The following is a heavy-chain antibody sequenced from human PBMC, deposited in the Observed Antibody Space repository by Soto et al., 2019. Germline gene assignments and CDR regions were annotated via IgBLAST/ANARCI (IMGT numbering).Heavy chain of an antibody. Sequence: QVQLQESGPGLMKPSETLSLTCTVSGGSISSYYWSWIRQPPGKGLEWIGYIYYSGSTNYSPSLKSRVTISVDTSKNQFSLKLSSVTAADTAVYYCARRYGGNLDYWGQGTLVTVSS. CDR2: IYYSGST. CDR1: GGSISSYY. V-gene: IGHV4-59*08. CDR3: ARRYGGNLDY. D-gene: IGHD1-26*01. J-gene: IGHJ4*02.